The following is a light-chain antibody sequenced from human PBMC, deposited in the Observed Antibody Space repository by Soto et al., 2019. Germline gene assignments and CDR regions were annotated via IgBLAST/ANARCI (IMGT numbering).Light chain of an antibody. J-gene: IGKJ3*01. CDR3: QQYYSYLPFT. CDR2: AAS. V-gene: IGKV1-8*01. CDR1: QGISSY. Sequence: AIRMTQSPSSLSASTGDSVTITCRASQGISSYLAWYQQNPGKAPKLLIYAASTLRSGVPSRFSGRGSGTDFTLTISCLQSEDFATYYCQQYYSYLPFTFGPGTKVDIK.